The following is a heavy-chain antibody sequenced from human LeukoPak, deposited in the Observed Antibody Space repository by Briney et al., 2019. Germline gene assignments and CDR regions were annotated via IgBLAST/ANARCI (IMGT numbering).Heavy chain of an antibody. CDR1: GFTFSSYG. CDR2: ISYDGSNK. J-gene: IGHJ4*02. CDR3: AKIPSSWYYFDQ. Sequence: PGRSLRLSCAASGFTFSSYGMHWVRQAPGKGLEWVAVISYDGSNKYYADSVKGRFTISRDNSKNTLYLQMNSLRAEDTAVYYCAKIPSSWYYFDQWGQGTLVTVSS. V-gene: IGHV3-30*18. D-gene: IGHD6-13*01.